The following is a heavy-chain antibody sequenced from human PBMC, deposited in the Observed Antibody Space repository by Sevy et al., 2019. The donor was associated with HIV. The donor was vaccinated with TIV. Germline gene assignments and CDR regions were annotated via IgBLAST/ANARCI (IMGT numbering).Heavy chain of an antibody. CDR1: GLTLTDAW. V-gene: IGHV3-15*01. D-gene: IGHD5-18*01. J-gene: IGHJ6*02. CDR2: IKSKIDGETT. Sequence: GGSLRLSCVVSGLTLTDAWMTWVRQAPGKGLEWVGRIKSKIDGETTDYAAPVKGRFSISKDDSKNTLYLQMNSLKIEDTGVYYCTPGPHQLAMGDPQGDVCGQWTTVTVSS. CDR3: TPGPHQLAMGDPQGDV.